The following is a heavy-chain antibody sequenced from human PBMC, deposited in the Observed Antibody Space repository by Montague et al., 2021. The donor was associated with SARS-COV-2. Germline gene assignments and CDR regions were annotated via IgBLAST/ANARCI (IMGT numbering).Heavy chain of an antibody. CDR2: IYYSGTT. CDR1: GGSISSSTYY. Sequence: SETRSLTCTVSGGSISSSTYYWGWIRQPPGKGLEWIGSIYYSGTTYYNPSLKSRVTISVDTSKNQFSLKLSSVTAADTAVYYCARQGGYCSGGSCYGPFDYWGQGTLVTVSS. V-gene: IGHV4-39*01. J-gene: IGHJ4*02. CDR3: ARQGGYCSGGSCYGPFDY. D-gene: IGHD2-15*01.